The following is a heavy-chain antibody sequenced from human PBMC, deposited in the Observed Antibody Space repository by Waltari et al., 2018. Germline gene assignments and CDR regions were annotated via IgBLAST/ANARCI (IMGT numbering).Heavy chain of an antibody. CDR3: AREEGSYGH. V-gene: IGHV4-61*02. Sequence: QVQLQESGTVLVKPSQTLSLTYTVSGDSISSGTYFWSWIRQPAGKGLEWIGRIHSSGISNSNPSLSRRVTMSVDTSKNQFSLSLTSVTAADTAIYYCAREEGSYGHWGLGTLVTVSS. D-gene: IGHD3-16*01. CDR1: GDSISSGTYF. J-gene: IGHJ4*02. CDR2: IHSSGIS.